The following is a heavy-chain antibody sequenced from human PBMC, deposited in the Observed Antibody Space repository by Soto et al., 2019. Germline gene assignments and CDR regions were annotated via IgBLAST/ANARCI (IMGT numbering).Heavy chain of an antibody. V-gene: IGHV3-7*03. Sequence: LRLSCAASGFTFGYYWMSWVRQAPGKGLEWVANIKQDGGDQYYVASVKGRFSISRDNAKNSLYLQMNSLRAEDTAVYYCARDEAIDYWGQGTLVTVSS. J-gene: IGHJ4*02. CDR1: GFTFGYYW. CDR2: IKQDGGDQ. CDR3: ARDEAIDY.